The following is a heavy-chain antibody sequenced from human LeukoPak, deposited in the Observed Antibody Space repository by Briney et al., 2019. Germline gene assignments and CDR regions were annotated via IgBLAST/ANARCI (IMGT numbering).Heavy chain of an antibody. D-gene: IGHD6-19*01. CDR3: ARIIAVAPNTFDY. V-gene: IGHV4-34*01. CDR1: GGSFSGYY. J-gene: IGHJ4*02. CDR2: INHSGST. Sequence: SETLSLTCAVYGGSFSGYYWSWIRQPPGKGLEWIGEINHSGSTNYNPSLKSRVTISVDTSKNQFSLKLSSVTAADTAVYYCARIIAVAPNTFDYWGQGTLVTVSS.